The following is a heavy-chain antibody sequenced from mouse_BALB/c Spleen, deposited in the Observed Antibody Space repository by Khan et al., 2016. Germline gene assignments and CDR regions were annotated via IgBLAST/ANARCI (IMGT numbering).Heavy chain of an antibody. CDR2: IHPGSGGT. Sequence: QVQLQQSGAELVRPGASVKLSCKALGYTFTDYDIHWVKQTPVHGLEWIGAIHPGSGGTAYNQKFKGKATLTADKSSNTAYMELSSLTSEDSAVYYCSRSRQIGPWFAYWGQGTLVTVSA. CDR1: GYTFTDYD. V-gene: IGHV1-15*01. D-gene: IGHD3-2*01. J-gene: IGHJ3*01. CDR3: SRSRQIGPWFAY.